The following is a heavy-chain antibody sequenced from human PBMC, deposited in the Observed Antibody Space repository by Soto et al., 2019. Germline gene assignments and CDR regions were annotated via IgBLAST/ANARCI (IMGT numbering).Heavy chain of an antibody. CDR3: AKGRSYYYYYGVDV. CDR2: IIDSGGST. V-gene: IGHV3-23*01. J-gene: IGHJ6*02. Sequence: GGSLRRSCGAFGFTFSSCAMGWVRQAPGKGLEWVSDIIDSGGSTYYADSVKGRFTISRDNSKSTLYLQMNSLRAEDTALYYCAKGRSYYYYYGVDVWGQGTTVTVSS. CDR1: GFTFSSCA.